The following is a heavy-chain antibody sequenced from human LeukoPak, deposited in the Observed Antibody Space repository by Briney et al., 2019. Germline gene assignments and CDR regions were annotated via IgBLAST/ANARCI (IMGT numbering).Heavy chain of an antibody. Sequence: GGSLRLSCAASGFTFSSYSMNWVRQAPGKGLEWVAVISYDGSNKYYADSVKGRFTISRDNSKNTLYLQMNSLRAEDTAVYYCAREWGQPPKYMDVWGKGTTVTVSS. CDR3: AREWGQPPKYMDV. J-gene: IGHJ6*03. V-gene: IGHV3-30*03. CDR2: ISYDGSNK. CDR1: GFTFSSYS. D-gene: IGHD3-16*01.